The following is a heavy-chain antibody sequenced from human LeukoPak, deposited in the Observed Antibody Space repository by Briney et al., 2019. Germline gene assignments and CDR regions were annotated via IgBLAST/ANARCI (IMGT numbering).Heavy chain of an antibody. V-gene: IGHV1-18*04. CDR3: ARGRYTLPYSSSSGDYYYYYMDV. CDR2: ISAYNGNT. D-gene: IGHD6-6*01. J-gene: IGHJ6*03. CDR1: GYTFTGYY. Sequence: ASVKVSCKASGYTFTGYYMHWVRQAPGQGLEWMGWISAYNGNTNYAQKLQGRVTMTTDTSTSTAYMELRSLRSNDTAVYYCARGRYTLPYSSSSGDYYYYYMDVWGKGTTVTVSS.